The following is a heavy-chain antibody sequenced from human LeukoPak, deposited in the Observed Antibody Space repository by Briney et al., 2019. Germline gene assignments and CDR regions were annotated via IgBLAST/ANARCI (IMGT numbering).Heavy chain of an antibody. CDR2: FDPEDGET. D-gene: IGHD2-21*02. CDR1: GYTLTELS. CDR3: ATDPRAYCGGDCPVFDY. V-gene: IGHV1-24*01. Sequence: ASVKVSCKVSGYTLTELSMHWVRQAPGKGLAWMGGFDPEDGETIYAQKFQGRVTMTEDTSTDTAYMELSSLRSEDTAVYYCATDPRAYCGGDCPVFDYWGQGTLVTVSS. J-gene: IGHJ4*02.